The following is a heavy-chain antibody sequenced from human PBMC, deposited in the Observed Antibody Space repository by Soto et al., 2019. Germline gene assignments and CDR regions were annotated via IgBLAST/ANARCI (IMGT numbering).Heavy chain of an antibody. CDR2: IKRDGSEQ. Sequence: GGSLRLSCAASGFTFGFYWMTWVRRAPGKGLEWVASIKRDGSEQYYVDSVKGRFTISRDNAKNSLFLQLNSLRAVDTAIYYCARIRANDFEIDYWGQGSRVTVS. V-gene: IGHV3-7*03. CDR1: GFTFGFYW. J-gene: IGHJ4*02. CDR3: ARIRANDFEIDY. D-gene: IGHD1-1*01.